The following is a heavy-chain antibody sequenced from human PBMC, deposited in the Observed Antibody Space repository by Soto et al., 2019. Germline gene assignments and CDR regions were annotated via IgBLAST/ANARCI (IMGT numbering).Heavy chain of an antibody. CDR2: ISFNGLSQ. J-gene: IGHJ3*01. D-gene: IGHD3-16*01. CDR3: ARGGRGLRGAFDV. CDR1: GFTFSSFA. Sequence: QELLVESGGGVVQPGRSLRLSCAASGFTFSSFAMHWVRQAPGKGLEWVSVISFNGLSQFYPDSIRGRFTISRDNSKNTLYLQLDSLRPDDTAVSYCARGGRGLRGAFDVWGQGTEVSVS. V-gene: IGHV3-30*03.